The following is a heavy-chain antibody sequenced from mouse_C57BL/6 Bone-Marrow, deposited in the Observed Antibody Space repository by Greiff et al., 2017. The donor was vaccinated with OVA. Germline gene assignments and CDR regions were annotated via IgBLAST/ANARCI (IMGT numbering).Heavy chain of an antibody. CDR2: ISNGGGST. CDR3: ARLDYDYYFDY. D-gene: IGHD2-4*01. CDR1: GFTFSDYY. V-gene: IGHV5-12*01. Sequence: EVQGVESGGGLVQPGGSLKLSCAASGFTFSDYYMYWVRQTPEKRLEWVAYISNGGGSTYYPDTVKGRFTISRDNAKNTLYLQMSRLKSEDTAMYYCARLDYDYYFDYWGQGTTLTVSS. J-gene: IGHJ2*01.